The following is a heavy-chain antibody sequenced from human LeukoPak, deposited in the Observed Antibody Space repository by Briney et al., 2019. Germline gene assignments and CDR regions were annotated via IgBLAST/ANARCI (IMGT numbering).Heavy chain of an antibody. J-gene: IGHJ4*02. CDR2: IYPGDSQI. CDR1: GYSFTSLW. Sequence: GESLKISCKGSGYSFTSLWIGWVRQTPEEGLEWMGIIYPGDSQIKYSSSFQGQVTISVDKPISTAYLQWSSLMASDTAIYYCARHVASSTWSTFDYWGQGTPVTVSS. D-gene: IGHD6-13*01. V-gene: IGHV5-51*01. CDR3: ARHVASSTWSTFDY.